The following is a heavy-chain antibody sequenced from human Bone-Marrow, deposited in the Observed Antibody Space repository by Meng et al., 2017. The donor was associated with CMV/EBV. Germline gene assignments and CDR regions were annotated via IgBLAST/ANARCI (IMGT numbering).Heavy chain of an antibody. Sequence: ETLSLTCAASGFTVTSNYMTWVRLTPGKRLEWVSLIYSGGTTYYADSVKGRFTISSDNSKNTLYLQMNRLRADDTGVYYCARDQVGQDVHYRGQGSLVTVSS. V-gene: IGHV3-66*02. CDR2: IYSGGTT. CDR1: GFTVTSNY. D-gene: IGHD2-15*01. J-gene: IGHJ4*02. CDR3: ARDQVGQDVHY.